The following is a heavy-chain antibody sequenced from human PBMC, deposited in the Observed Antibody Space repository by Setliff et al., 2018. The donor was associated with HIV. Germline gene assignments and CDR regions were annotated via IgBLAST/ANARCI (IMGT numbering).Heavy chain of an antibody. J-gene: IGHJ4*02. Sequence: SETLSLTCTVSGGSISNYYWSWIRQPAGKGLEWIGRIYTSGSTNYNPSLKSRVTISVDTSKNQFSLKLSSVTAADTAVYYCARGLSFHDPGGFDYWGQGTLVT. V-gene: IGHV4-4*07. D-gene: IGHD3-10*01. CDR2: IYTSGST. CDR3: ARGLSFHDPGGFDY. CDR1: GGSISNYY.